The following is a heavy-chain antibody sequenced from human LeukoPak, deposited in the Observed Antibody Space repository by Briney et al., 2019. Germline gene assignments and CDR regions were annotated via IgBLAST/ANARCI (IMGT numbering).Heavy chain of an antibody. Sequence: ASVKVSCKASGYTFTGYYMHWVRQAPGQGLEWMGWINPNSGGTNYAQKFQGRVTMTRDTSISTAYMELRSLRSDDTAVYYCARLPHYYDILTGYYSGFDYWGQGTLVTVSS. CDR2: INPNSGGT. CDR3: ARLPHYYDILTGYYSGFDY. V-gene: IGHV1-2*02. CDR1: GYTFTGYY. J-gene: IGHJ4*02. D-gene: IGHD3-9*01.